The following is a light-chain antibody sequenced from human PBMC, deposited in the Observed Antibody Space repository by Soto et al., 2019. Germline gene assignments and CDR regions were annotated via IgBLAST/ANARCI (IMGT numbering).Light chain of an antibody. V-gene: IGKV1-5*01. J-gene: IGKJ1*01. CDR2: DAS. CDR1: QSISSW. Sequence: DIQLTQSPSYIAASVGDTVTSTSRASQSISSWLAWYQQKPGKAPKLLIYDASSLESGVPSRFSGSGSGTEFTLTISSLQPDDFATYYCKQYNSYWTVGNGNKVDIK. CDR3: KQYNSYWT.